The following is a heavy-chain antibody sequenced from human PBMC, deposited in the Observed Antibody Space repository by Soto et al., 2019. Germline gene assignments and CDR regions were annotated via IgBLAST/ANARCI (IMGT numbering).Heavy chain of an antibody. V-gene: IGHV5-10-1*01. CDR3: ARQIYDSDTGPNFQYYFDS. CDR1: GDSFLDYW. D-gene: IGHD3-22*01. J-gene: IGHJ4*02. CDR2: IDPSDSYR. Sequence: GESLKISCKGSGDSFLDYWISWVRQMPGKGLEWMGRIDPSDSYRTYSPSFQGHVTISVDKSITTAYLQWSSLKASDTAIYYCARQIYDSDTGPNFQYYFDSWGQGTPVTVSS.